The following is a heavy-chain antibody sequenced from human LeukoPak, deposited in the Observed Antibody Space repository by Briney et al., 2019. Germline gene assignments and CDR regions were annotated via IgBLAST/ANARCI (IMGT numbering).Heavy chain of an antibody. CDR2: INADGRTT. CDR3: SRVLCSGGYCYYFDY. Sequence: GGSLTLSCAASGFTFSTYWMHWVRQAPGKGLVWVSRINADGRTTNYPDPVKGRFTISRDNANETLLLQTNSLKVDDAAEYYWSRVLCSGGYCYYFDYWGQGTLVTVSS. D-gene: IGHD2-15*01. V-gene: IGHV3-74*01. J-gene: IGHJ4*02. CDR1: GFTFSTYW.